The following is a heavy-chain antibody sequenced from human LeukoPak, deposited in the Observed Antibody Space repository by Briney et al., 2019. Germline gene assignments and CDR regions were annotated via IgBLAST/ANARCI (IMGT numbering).Heavy chain of an antibody. CDR3: ARGHDTTGYLAY. CDR1: GYTFSTFP. J-gene: IGHJ4*02. CDR2: INASTGNP. Sequence: GASVKVSCKPSGYTFSTFPLNWLRQAPGQGLEWMGWINASTGNPTYAQGFTGQFVFSQDTSVTTAYLQISSLKADDTAVYYCARGHDTTGYLAYWGQGTLVTVSS. V-gene: IGHV7-4-1*02. D-gene: IGHD3-22*01.